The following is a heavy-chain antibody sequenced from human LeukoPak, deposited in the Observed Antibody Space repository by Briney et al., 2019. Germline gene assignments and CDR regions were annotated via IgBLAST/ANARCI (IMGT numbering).Heavy chain of an antibody. CDR3: ARPIVADFYYGLDV. CDR1: GFTFSSYS. V-gene: IGHV3-21*06. D-gene: IGHD6-13*01. J-gene: IGHJ6*04. Sequence: GGSLRLSCAASGFTFSSYSMNWVRQAPGKGLEWVSSISSGSTYIHYADSVKGRFTISRDNAKNSLYLQMNSLRAEDTAVYYCARPIVADFYYGLDVWGKGTTVTVSS. CDR2: ISSGSTYI.